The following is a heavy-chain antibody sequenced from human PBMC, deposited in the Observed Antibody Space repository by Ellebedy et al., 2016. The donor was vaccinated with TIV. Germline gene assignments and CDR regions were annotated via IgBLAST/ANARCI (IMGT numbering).Heavy chain of an antibody. CDR2: INHSGST. D-gene: IGHD6-6*01. CDR1: GGSFSGYY. J-gene: IGHJ6*02. V-gene: IGHV4-34*01. CDR3: GSIAARRGGYYYYGMDV. Sequence: SETLSLTCAVSGGSFSGYYWSWIRQPPGKGLEWIGEINHSGSTNYNPSLKSRVTISVDTSKNQFSLKLRSVTAADTAVYYCGSIAARRGGYYYYGMDVWGQGTTVTVSS.